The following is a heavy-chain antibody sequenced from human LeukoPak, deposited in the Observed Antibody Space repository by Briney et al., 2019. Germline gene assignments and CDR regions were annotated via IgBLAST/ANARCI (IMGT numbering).Heavy chain of an antibody. CDR1: GFTFSSYS. CDR2: ISSSSSYI. V-gene: IGHV3-21*01. D-gene: IGHD1-26*01. Sequence: PGGSLRLSCAASGFTFSSYSMYWVRQAPGKGLEWVSSISSSSSYIYYADSVRGRFTISRDNAKKSLYLQMNSLRAEDTAVYYCARAYSGSYGLGYYYMDVWGKGTTVTVSS. CDR3: ARAYSGSYGLGYYYMDV. J-gene: IGHJ6*03.